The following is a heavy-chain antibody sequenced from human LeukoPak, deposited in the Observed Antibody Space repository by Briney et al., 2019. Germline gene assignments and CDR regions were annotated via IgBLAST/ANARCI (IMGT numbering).Heavy chain of an antibody. CDR2: INHSGST. D-gene: IGHD4-17*01. CDR1: GGSFSGYY. CDR3: ARGDDYGDNWFDP. Sequence: PSETLSLTCAVYGGSFSGYYWGWIRQPPGKGLEWIGEINHSGSTNYNPSLKSRVTISVDTSKNQFSLKLSSVTAADTAVYYCARGDDYGDNWFDPWGQGTLVTVSS. V-gene: IGHV4-34*01. J-gene: IGHJ5*02.